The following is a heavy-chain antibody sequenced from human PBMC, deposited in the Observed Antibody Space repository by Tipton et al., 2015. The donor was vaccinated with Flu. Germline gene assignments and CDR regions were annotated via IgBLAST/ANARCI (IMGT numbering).Heavy chain of an antibody. V-gene: IGHV1-2*02. CDR1: GYIFGDYY. J-gene: IGHJ4*02. D-gene: IGHD5-12*01. CDR3: ARGADRNYLVTTMPFDY. Sequence: QVQLVQSGPEVKKPGASVKVSCKASGYIFGDYYIHWVRQAPGQGLEWMGWINPNSGGIHYAEKFLGRVTMTREKSISTGYMVLNSLTSDDTAVYYCARGADRNYLVTTMPFDYWGQGTLVTISS. CDR2: INPNSGGI.